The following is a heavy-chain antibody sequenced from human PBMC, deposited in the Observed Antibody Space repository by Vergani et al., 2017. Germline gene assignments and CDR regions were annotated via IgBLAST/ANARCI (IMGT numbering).Heavy chain of an antibody. Sequence: QVQLVESGGGVVQPGRSLRLSCAASGFTFSSYGMHWVRQAPGKGLEWVAVISYDGSNKYYADSVKGRFIISRDNSEKTLYLQMNSLRSEDTAVYYCAKGPRQWLVLLYDYWGQGTLVTVSS. CDR2: ISYDGSNK. V-gene: IGHV3-30*18. CDR1: GFTFSSYG. CDR3: AKGPRQWLVLLYDY. D-gene: IGHD6-19*01. J-gene: IGHJ4*02.